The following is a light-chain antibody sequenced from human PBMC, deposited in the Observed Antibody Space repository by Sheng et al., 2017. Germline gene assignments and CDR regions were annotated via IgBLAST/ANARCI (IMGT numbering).Light chain of an antibody. CDR3: QQYGISPSWT. J-gene: IGKJ1*01. CDR2: DAS. Sequence: EVVLTQSPATLSVSPGERATLSCRASRDISRNLVWYQQKPGQAPRLLIYDASHRATGIPARFSGSGSGTDFTLTISRLEPEDFAVYYCQQYGISPSWTFGQGTKVEIK. V-gene: IGKV3D-11*03. CDR1: RDISRN.